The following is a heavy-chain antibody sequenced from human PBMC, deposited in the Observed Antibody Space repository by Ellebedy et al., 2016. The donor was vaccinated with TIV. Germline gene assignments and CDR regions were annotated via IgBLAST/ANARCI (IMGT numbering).Heavy chain of an antibody. D-gene: IGHD7-27*01. CDR1: GASISSYS. J-gene: IGHJ4*02. CDR2: IFTSGST. Sequence: MPSETLSLTCTVSGASISSYSWSWIRQPAGEGLEWTGLIFTSGSTNFNPSLNRRVTMSVDTSKNQFSLKLSPVTAADTAVSYCARDTVTANWGPLFDYWGQGTLVTVSS. V-gene: IGHV4-4*07. CDR3: ARDTVTANWGPLFDY.